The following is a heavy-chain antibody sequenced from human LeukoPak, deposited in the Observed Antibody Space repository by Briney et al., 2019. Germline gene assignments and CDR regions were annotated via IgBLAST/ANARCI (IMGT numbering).Heavy chain of an antibody. Sequence: SVKVSCKASGGTFSSYAISWVRQAPGQGLEWMGGIIPIFGTANYAQKFQGRVTITTDESTSTAYMELSSLRSEDTAVYYCASDEYSSSTRAFDIWGQGTMVTVSS. V-gene: IGHV1-69*05. J-gene: IGHJ3*02. CDR1: GGTFSSYA. CDR3: ASDEYSSSTRAFDI. CDR2: IIPIFGTA. D-gene: IGHD6-6*01.